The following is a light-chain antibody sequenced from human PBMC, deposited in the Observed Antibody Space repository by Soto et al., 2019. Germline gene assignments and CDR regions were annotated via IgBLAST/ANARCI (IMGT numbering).Light chain of an antibody. Sequence: DIQMTQSPSTLSASVGDRVTIPCRASQSISSWLAWYQQKPGKAPKLLIYKASSLESGVPSRFSGSGSGAAFTLTISSLQPDDFATYYCQQYNSYPLTFGGGTKVDIK. J-gene: IGKJ4*01. CDR2: KAS. CDR1: QSISSW. CDR3: QQYNSYPLT. V-gene: IGKV1-5*03.